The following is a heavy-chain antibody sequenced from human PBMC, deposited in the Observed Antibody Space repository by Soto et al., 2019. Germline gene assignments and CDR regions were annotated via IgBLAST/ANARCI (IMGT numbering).Heavy chain of an antibody. CDR1: GFSLSNGRMG. CDR2: FFSDAER. J-gene: IGHJ6*02. CDR3: ARMNADSGSHYYAMDV. D-gene: IGHD4-17*01. Sequence: QVTLKESGPVLVKPRETLTLTCTISGFSLSNGRMGVSWIRQPPGRALEWLAHFFSDAERSYSTSMQSRLTMSQDTSGTQVVLTMINMDPQDTGTYFCARMNADSGSHYYAMDVWGPGTPVTVSS. V-gene: IGHV2-26*03.